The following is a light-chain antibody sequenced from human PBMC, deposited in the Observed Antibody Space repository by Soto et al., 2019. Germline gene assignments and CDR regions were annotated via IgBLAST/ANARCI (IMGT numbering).Light chain of an antibody. CDR2: DAS. V-gene: IGKV3-11*01. CDR3: QQRSNWPLT. J-gene: IGKJ4*01. Sequence: EIVLTQSPATLSLSPGERATLSCRASQSVSSYLAWFQQKPGRAPRLLIYDASNRATGIPARFSGSGSGTDFTLTISRLEPEVFAVYYCQQRSNWPLTFGGGTKVEIK. CDR1: QSVSSY.